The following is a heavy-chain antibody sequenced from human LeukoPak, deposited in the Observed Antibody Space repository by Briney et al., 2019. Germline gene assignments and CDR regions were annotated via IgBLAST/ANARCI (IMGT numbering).Heavy chain of an antibody. CDR1: GGSISSSSYY. Sequence: SETLSLTCTVSGGSISSSSYYWGWIRQPPGKGLEWFGSIYYSGSTYYNPSLKSRVTISVDTSKNQFSLKLSSVTAADTAVYYCARHGMGLFEVVPAIDYWGQGTLVTVSS. CDR3: ARHGMGLFEVVPAIDY. D-gene: IGHD2-2*01. J-gene: IGHJ4*02. CDR2: IYYSGST. V-gene: IGHV4-39*01.